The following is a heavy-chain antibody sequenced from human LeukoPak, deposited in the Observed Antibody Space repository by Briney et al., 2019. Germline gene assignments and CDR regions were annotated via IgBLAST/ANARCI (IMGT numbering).Heavy chain of an antibody. J-gene: IGHJ4*02. Sequence: SVKVSCKASGGTFSSYAISWVRQAPGQGLGWMGRIIPILGIANYAQKFQGRVTITADKSTSTAYMELSSLRSEDTAVYYCARDLGGSIDYWGQGTLVTVSS. CDR1: GGTFSSYA. CDR3: ARDLGGSIDY. D-gene: IGHD1-26*01. V-gene: IGHV1-69*04. CDR2: IIPILGIA.